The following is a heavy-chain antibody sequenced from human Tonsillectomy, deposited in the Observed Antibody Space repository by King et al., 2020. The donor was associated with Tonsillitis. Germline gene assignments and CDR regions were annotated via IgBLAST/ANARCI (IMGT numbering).Heavy chain of an antibody. CDR3: ASYPFGVVIIGYAFDI. Sequence: QLQDSGPRLVKPSETLSLTCTVSGCSISSSRYYWGWIRQPPGKGLEWIGSIYYSGSTYYNPSLKQRVTISVDSSKNQFSLKLSSVTAADTAVYYCASYPFGVVIIGYAFDIWGQGTMVTVSS. CDR1: GCSISSSRYY. V-gene: IGHV4-39*01. CDR2: IYYSGST. D-gene: IGHD3-3*01. J-gene: IGHJ3*02.